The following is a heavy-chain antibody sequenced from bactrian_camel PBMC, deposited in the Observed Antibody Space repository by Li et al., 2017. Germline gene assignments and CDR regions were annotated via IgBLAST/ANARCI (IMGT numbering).Heavy chain of an antibody. CDR3: ATAGGSY. CDR1: GLKLSEYV. J-gene: IGHJ4*01. V-gene: IGHV3-2*01. CDR2: INRPNTNA. Sequence: HVQLVESGGGLAQAGGSLRLSRAGSGLKLSEYVMQWDRQAPGKELERVSRINRPNTNAWYSESVRGRFTVSRDDAMNVVYLQMNNLKTEDTAVYYCATAGGSYRGQGTQVTVS.